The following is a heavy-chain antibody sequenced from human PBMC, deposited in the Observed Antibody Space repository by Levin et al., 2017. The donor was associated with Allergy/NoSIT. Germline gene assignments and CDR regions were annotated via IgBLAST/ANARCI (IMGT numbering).Heavy chain of an antibody. CDR1: GYTFTSYG. CDR3: ARVPMFDDSSGYVDY. J-gene: IGHJ4*02. CDR2: ISAYNGNT. Sequence: ASVKVSCKASGYTFTSYGISWVRQAPGQGLEWMGWISAYNGNTNYAQKLQGRVTMTTDTSTSTAYMELRSLRSDDTAVYYCARVPMFDDSSGYVDYWGQGTLVTVSS. D-gene: IGHD3-22*01. V-gene: IGHV1-18*01.